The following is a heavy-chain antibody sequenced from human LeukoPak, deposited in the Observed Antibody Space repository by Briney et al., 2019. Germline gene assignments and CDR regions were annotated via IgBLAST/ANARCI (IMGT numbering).Heavy chain of an antibody. J-gene: IGHJ4*02. V-gene: IGHV4-34*01. D-gene: IGHD5-18*01. CDR1: GGSFSGYY. CDR3: ARGSTASDY. CDR2: INHSGST. Sequence: SETLSLTCADYGGSFSGYYWSWIRQPPGKGLEWIGEINHSGSTNYNPSLKSRVTISVDTSKNQFSLKLSSVTAADTAVYYCARGSTASDYWGQGTLVTVSS.